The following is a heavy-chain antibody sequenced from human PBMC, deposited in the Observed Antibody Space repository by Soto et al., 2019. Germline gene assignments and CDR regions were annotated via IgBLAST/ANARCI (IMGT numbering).Heavy chain of an antibody. D-gene: IGHD3-16*01. CDR2: IRSKTDGGTT. Sequence: XGSLRLSCSAAGVTFSYSWMGWVRQAPGKGLEWVGRIRSKTDGGTTDYAAPLKGRFTISRDDSKNTLYLQMNSLKTEDTAVYYCTTGTWAPNDYRGQGTLVTVSS. V-gene: IGHV3-15*01. CDR3: TTGTWAPNDY. CDR1: GVTFSYSW. J-gene: IGHJ4*02.